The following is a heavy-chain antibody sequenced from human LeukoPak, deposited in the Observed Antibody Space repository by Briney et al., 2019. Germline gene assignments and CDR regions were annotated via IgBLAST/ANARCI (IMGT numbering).Heavy chain of an antibody. Sequence: GGSLTLSCAASGFTFSSYGMHWVRQAPGKGLEWVAVISYDGSNKYYADSVKGRFTISRDNSKNTLYLQMNSLRAEDTAVYYCARELRGGDVYAFDIWGQGTMVTVSS. CDR3: ARELRGGDVYAFDI. V-gene: IGHV3-30*03. CDR2: ISYDGSNK. CDR1: GFTFSSYG. D-gene: IGHD2-21*02. J-gene: IGHJ3*02.